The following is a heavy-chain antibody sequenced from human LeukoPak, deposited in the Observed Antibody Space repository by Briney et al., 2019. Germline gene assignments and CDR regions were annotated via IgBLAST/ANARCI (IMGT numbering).Heavy chain of an antibody. J-gene: IGHJ4*02. CDR1: GDSISSSSYY. D-gene: IGHD4-17*01. CDR3: ARGRGDYGLNYFDY. CDR2: IYYSGST. Sequence: PSDALSLTCTVSGDSISSSSYYWGWIRQPPGKGLEWIGSIYYSGSTYYNPSLKSRVTMSVDTSKNQFSLKLSSVTAADTAVYYCARGRGDYGLNYFDYWGQGTLVTVSS. V-gene: IGHV4-39*01.